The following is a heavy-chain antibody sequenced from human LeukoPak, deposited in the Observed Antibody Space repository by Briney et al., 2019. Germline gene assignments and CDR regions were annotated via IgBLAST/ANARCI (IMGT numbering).Heavy chain of an antibody. CDR2: IGGTRNYV. D-gene: IGHD6-13*01. V-gene: IGHV3-21*01. CDR3: ARDINSWCSDV. CDR1: GFTFSVYT. J-gene: IGHJ6*04. Sequence: PGGSLRLSCAASGFTFSVYTMNWVRQAPGKGLEWVASIGGTRNYVYYADSVKGRFTMSRDNAENSLCLQMNSLRAEDTAVYFCARDINSWCSDVCGKGTTVTVSS.